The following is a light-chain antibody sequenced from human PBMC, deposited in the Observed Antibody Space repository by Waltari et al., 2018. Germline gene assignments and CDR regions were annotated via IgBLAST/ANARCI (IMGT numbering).Light chain of an antibody. Sequence: IVLTRSPAPLSFSPGERATLPCRASQSVSNFLAWYQQKPGQAPRLLIYHASNRATGIPDRFSGRGSGTDFTLTISSLEPGDSAVYYCQQRANWPPLTFGGGTRVEI. CDR3: QQRANWPPLT. CDR1: QSVSNF. CDR2: HAS. J-gene: IGKJ4*01. V-gene: IGKV3-11*01.